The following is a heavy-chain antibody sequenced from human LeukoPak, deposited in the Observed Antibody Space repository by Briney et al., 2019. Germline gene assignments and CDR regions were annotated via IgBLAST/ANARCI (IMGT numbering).Heavy chain of an antibody. V-gene: IGHV3-23*01. CDR2: VSGRGSYA. J-gene: IGHJ4*02. CDR3: AAHDGSGSYSTYDS. CDR1: GLTFSSYA. Sequence: PGGSLRLSCAASGLTFSSYAMSWVRQAPGKGLEWVSVVSGRGSYAYYADSVKGRFTISRDNSKNTLHLQMNSLRVEDTAVYYCAAHDGSGSYSTYDSWGQGTLVTVSS. D-gene: IGHD3-10*01.